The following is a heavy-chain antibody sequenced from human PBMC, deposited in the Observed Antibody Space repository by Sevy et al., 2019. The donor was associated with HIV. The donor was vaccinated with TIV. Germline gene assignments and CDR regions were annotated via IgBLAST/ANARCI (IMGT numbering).Heavy chain of an antibody. CDR1: GFTFSNYA. Sequence: GGALRLSCAVSGFTFSNYAMSWVRQAPGKGLEWVPAISGRDTGTFYAESVKGRFTISKDNSKNTLYLQMNSLRAEDTAVYYCAKDTIVVVGEALDIWGRGTMVTVSS. CDR3: AKDTIVVVGEALDI. D-gene: IGHD3-22*01. CDR2: ISGRDTGT. J-gene: IGHJ3*02. V-gene: IGHV3-23*01.